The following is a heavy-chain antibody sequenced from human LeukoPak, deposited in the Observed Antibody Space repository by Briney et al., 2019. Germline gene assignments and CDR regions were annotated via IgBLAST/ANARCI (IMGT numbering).Heavy chain of an antibody. Sequence: SETLSLTCTVSGDSISSSSYYWGWVRQPPGKGPEWIGTIYYTGITHYNPSLKSRVTISVDTSKNQFSLKLSSVTAADTAVYYCARLAAAGTATWGQGTLVTVSS. J-gene: IGHJ5*02. CDR2: IYYTGIT. D-gene: IGHD6-13*01. V-gene: IGHV4-39*01. CDR3: ARLAAAGTAT. CDR1: GDSISSSSYY.